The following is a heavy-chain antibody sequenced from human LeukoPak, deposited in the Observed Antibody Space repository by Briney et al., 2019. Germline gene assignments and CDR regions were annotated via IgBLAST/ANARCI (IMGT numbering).Heavy chain of an antibody. V-gene: IGHV3-21*01. D-gene: IGHD2-2*01. CDR3: ARASGYCSTTSCFDYYFDY. CDR1: GSTFSSYS. CDR2: ISSSSTYI. J-gene: IGHJ4*02. Sequence: GGSLRLSCVASGSTFSSYSMNWVRQAAGKGLEWVSSISSSSTYIYYADSVKGRFTISSDNAKNSLYLQMNSLRAEDTAVYYCARASGYCSTTSCFDYYFDYWGQGTLVTVSS.